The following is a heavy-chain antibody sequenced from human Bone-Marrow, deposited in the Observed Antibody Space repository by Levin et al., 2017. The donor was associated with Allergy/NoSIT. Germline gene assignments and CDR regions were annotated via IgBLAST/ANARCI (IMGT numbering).Heavy chain of an antibody. D-gene: IGHD4-23*01. Sequence: GESLKISCQASGYSFTSYWFGWVRQRPGKGLEWMGLIFPSDSDTRVSPSFQGQIIMSVDKSISTAYLQWSSLKASDSAMYYCTRRDSDGSNSFDYWGQGTLVTVSS. CDR1: GYSFTSYW. CDR2: IFPSDSDT. J-gene: IGHJ4*02. CDR3: TRRDSDGSNSFDY. V-gene: IGHV5-51*01.